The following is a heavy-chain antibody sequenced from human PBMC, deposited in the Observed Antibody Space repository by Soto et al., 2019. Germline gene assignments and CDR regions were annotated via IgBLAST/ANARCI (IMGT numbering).Heavy chain of an antibody. Sequence: PSETLSLTCTVSGGSVSSDTHYWSWIRQPPGKRLEWIGFIYSSGSTNYNPSLKSRVTMSVDTSKNQFSLKLSSVTAADTAVYYCARVWGEYFDYWGQGTLVTVSS. J-gene: IGHJ4*02. D-gene: IGHD3-16*01. CDR1: GGSVSSDTHY. V-gene: IGHV4-61*01. CDR3: ARVWGEYFDY. CDR2: IYSSGST.